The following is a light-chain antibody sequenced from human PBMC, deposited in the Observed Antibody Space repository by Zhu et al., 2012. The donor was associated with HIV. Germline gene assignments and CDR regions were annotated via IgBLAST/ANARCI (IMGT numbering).Light chain of an antibody. CDR2: GIS. Sequence: EVLLTQSPATLSLSPGERATLSCRASQSVISNYLAWYQQKPGQAPRLLIYGISSRATGIPDRFSGSGSGTDFTLTISRLEPEDFAVYYCQLYNYSRTFGQGTKVEIK. CDR3: QLYNYSRT. J-gene: IGKJ1*01. V-gene: IGKV3-20*01. CDR1: QSVISNY.